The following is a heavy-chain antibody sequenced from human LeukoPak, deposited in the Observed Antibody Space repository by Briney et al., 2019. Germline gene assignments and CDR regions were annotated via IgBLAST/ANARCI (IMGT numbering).Heavy chain of an antibody. CDR3: ARARRITMIVVANNWFDP. J-gene: IGHJ5*02. CDR2: IYHSGST. CDR1: GYSISSGYY. Sequence: SETLSLTCTVSGYSISSGYYWGWIRQPPGKGLEWIGSIYHSGSTNYNPSLKSRVTISVDTSKNQFSLKLSSVTAADTAVYYCARARRITMIVVANNWFDPWGQGTLVTVSS. V-gene: IGHV4-38-2*02. D-gene: IGHD3-22*01.